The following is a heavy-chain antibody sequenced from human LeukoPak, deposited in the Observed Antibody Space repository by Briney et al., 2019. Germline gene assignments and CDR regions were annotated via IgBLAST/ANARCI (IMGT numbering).Heavy chain of an antibody. Sequence: GGSLRLSCAASGFTFSDYYMSWIRQAPGKGLEWVSYISSSGSTIYYADSVKGRFTISRDNSKNTLYLQMNSLRAEDTAVYYCAKIPKGYYYYGMDVWGQGTTVTVSS. CDR2: ISSSGSTI. V-gene: IGHV3-11*01. CDR3: AKIPKGYYYYGMDV. CDR1: GFTFSDYY. J-gene: IGHJ6*02.